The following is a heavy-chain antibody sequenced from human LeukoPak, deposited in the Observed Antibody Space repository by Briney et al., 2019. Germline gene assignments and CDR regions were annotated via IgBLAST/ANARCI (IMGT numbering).Heavy chain of an antibody. D-gene: IGHD1-26*01. CDR1: GFSFSSYN. J-gene: IGHJ6*03. CDR3: ARDPYSGTYGDTYYYYMDV. Sequence: GGSLRLSCAASGFSFSSYNMNWVRQTPGKGLEWVSSITSSRTYTFYADSVKGRFTISRDNARNSLYLQMNSLRAEDTAVYYCARDPYSGTYGDTYYYYMDVWGKGTTVTIPS. V-gene: IGHV3-21*01. CDR2: ITSSRTYT.